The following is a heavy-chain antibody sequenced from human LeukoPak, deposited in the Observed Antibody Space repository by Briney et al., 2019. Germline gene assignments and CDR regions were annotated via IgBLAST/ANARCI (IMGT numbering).Heavy chain of an antibody. V-gene: IGHV3-74*01. J-gene: IGHJ4*02. CDR3: ARGETGSSWSTFDY. CDR1: GFTLSSYW. CDR2: LSPNGIST. D-gene: IGHD6-13*01. Sequence: GGSLRLSCAASGFTLSSYWMHWVRRPPGRELLWVSRLSPNGISTAYADSVKGRFTISRDHAKNTLYLQMHSLRVEDTAVYYCARGETGSSWSTFDYWGQGILVTVSS.